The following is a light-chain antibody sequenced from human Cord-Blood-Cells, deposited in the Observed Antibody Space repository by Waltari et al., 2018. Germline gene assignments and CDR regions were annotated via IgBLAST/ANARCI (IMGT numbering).Light chain of an antibody. CDR2: GTF. CDR1: QTTRTSY. J-gene: IGKJ4*01. Sequence: EIVLTQSTGTMTLSAGEGATLSRRTSQTTRTSYLAWYQQKPGQAPTLLIYGTFSRATGIPDRFTGSGSGTDFSLTISSLEPEDFATYYCQQYDISPLTFGGGTKVEIK. V-gene: IGKV3-20*01. CDR3: QQYDISPLT.